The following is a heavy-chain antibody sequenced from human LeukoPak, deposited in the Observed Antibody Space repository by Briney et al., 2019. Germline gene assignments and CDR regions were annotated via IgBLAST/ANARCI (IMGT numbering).Heavy chain of an antibody. D-gene: IGHD1-26*01. J-gene: IGHJ5*02. CDR3: ARDTTYSP. CDR2: IYSGGST. V-gene: IGHV3-66*02. Sequence: PGGSLRLSCAASGFTVSTSYTNWVRQAPGKGLQWVSTIYSGGSTFHADSVKGRFTVSRDNSRNTLYLQMDSLRPEDTAVYYCARDTTYSPWGQGTLVTVSS. CDR1: GFTVSTSY.